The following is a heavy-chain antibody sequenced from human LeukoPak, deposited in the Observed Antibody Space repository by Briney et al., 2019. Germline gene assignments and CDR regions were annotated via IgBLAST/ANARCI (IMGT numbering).Heavy chain of an antibody. J-gene: IGHJ5*02. CDR1: GGSISSGVYY. CDR2: IYYSGST. V-gene: IGHV4-39*07. CDR3: ARGVWELLGLYNWFDP. Sequence: KSSETLSLTCTVSGGSISSGVYYWGWIRQPPGKGLEWIGSIYYSGSTYYNPSLKSRVTISVDTSKNQFSLKLSSVTAADTAVYYCARGVWELLGLYNWFDPWGQGTLVTVSS. D-gene: IGHD1-26*01.